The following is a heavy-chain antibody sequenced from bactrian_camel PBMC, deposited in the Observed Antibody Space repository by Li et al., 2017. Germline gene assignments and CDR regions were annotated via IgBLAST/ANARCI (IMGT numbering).Heavy chain of an antibody. CDR1: GSTFSDYY. CDR3: AADARLKFRHCGY. Sequence: HVQLVESGGGLGQPGGSLRLFCAASGSTFSDYYMSWVRQAPGKGLEWVSSIAIDGRNTYYQDSVKGRFTISQDSGRNTVYLQMTALQPEDSAVYYCAADARLKFRHCGYWGQGTQVTVS. J-gene: IGHJ4*01. D-gene: IGHD1*01. CDR2: IAIDGRNT. V-gene: IGHV3-2*01.